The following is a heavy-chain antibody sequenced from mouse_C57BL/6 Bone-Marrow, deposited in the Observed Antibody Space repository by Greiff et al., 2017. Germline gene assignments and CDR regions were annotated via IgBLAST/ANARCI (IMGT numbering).Heavy chain of an antibody. D-gene: IGHD1-1*01. CDR1: GYSITSCYY. CDR3: ARNYYGSFDY. J-gene: IGHJ2*01. CDR2: ISYDGSN. Sequence: ESGPGLVKPSQSLSLTCYVTGYSITSCYYWNWNRQFPGNILEWMGYISYDGSNNYNQSLKNRNSITRDTSKNQFILKLNYVTTEDTATYYCARNYYGSFDYWGQGTTLTVSS. V-gene: IGHV3-6*01.